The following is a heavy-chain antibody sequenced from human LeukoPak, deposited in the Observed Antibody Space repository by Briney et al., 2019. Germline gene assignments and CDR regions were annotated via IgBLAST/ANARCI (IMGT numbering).Heavy chain of an antibody. V-gene: IGHV4-39*01. Sequence: SETLSLTCTVSGGSISSSSYYWGWIRQPPGKGLEWIGSIYYSGSTYYNPSLKSRVTISVDTSKNQFSLKLSSVTAADTAVYYCSFTYYYGSGSYGRDYWGQGTLVTVSS. J-gene: IGHJ4*02. D-gene: IGHD3-10*01. CDR1: GGSISSSSYY. CDR3: SFTYYYGSGSYGRDY. CDR2: IYYSGST.